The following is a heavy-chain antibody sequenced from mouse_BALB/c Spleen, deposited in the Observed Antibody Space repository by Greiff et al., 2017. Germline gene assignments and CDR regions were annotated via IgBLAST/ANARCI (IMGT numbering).Heavy chain of an antibody. J-gene: IGHJ4*01. Sequence: EVQLQQSGPELVKPGASMKISCKASGYSFTGYTMNWVKPSHGKNLEWIGLINPYNGGTSYNQKFKGKATLTVDKSSSTAYMELLSLTSEDSAVYYCAREELGSSPYYYAMDYWGQGTSVTVSS. CDR1: GYSFTGYT. D-gene: IGHD1-1*01. CDR2: INPYNGGT. V-gene: IGHV1-18*01. CDR3: AREELGSSPYYYAMDY.